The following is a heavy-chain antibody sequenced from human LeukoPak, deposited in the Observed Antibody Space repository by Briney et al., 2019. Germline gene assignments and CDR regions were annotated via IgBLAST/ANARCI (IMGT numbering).Heavy chain of an antibody. J-gene: IGHJ3*02. CDR3: YIVVVPAAMESGDAFDI. V-gene: IGHV1-69*13. CDR1: GGTFSSYA. CDR2: IIPIFGTA. Sequence: ASVKVSCKASGGTFSSYANSWVRQAPGQGLEWMGGIIPIFGTANYAQKFQGRVTITADESTSTAYMELSSLRSEDTAVYYCYIVVVPAAMESGDAFDIWGQGTMVTVSS. D-gene: IGHD2-2*01.